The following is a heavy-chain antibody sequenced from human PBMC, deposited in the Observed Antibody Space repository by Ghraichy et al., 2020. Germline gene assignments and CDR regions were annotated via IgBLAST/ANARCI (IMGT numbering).Heavy chain of an antibody. J-gene: IGHJ5*02. CDR3: ARGRFWIVVVPATNNWFDP. V-gene: IGHV4-34*01. CDR2: INHSGST. Sequence: SQTLSLTCAVYGGSFSGYYWSWIRQPPGKGLEWIGEINHSGSTNYNPSLKSRVTISVDTSKNQFSLKLSSVTAADTAVYYCARGRFWIVVVPATNNWFDPWGQGTLVAVSS. D-gene: IGHD2-2*01. CDR1: GGSFSGYY.